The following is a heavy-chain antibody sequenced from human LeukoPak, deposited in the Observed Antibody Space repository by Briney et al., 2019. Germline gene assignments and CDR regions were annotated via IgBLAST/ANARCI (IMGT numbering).Heavy chain of an antibody. CDR3: AGGGGWY. V-gene: IGHV3-20*04. CDR1: GFTFSNYD. D-gene: IGHD2-15*01. J-gene: IGHJ4*02. CDR2: INWNGGST. Sequence: GRSLRLSCEAAGFTFSNYDMSWARQAPGKGLEWVSDINWNGGSTGYADSVKGRFTISRDNAKNSLYLQMNSLRAEDTALYYCAGGGGWYWGQGTLVTVSS.